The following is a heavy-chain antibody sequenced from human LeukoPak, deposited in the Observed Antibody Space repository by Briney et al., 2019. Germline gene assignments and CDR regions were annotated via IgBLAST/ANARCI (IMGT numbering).Heavy chain of an antibody. J-gene: IGHJ4*02. V-gene: IGHV4-30-4*01. D-gene: IGHD3-22*01. CDR2: IYYSGST. CDR3: AREDFYYFDSSGYYLY. CDR1: GGSISSDDYY. Sequence: SQTLSLTCTVSGGSISSDDYYWSWIRQPPGKGLEWIGYIYYSGSTYYNPSLKSRVAMSVDTSKNQFSLKLSSVTVADTAVYYCAREDFYYFDSSGYYLYWGQGTLATVSS.